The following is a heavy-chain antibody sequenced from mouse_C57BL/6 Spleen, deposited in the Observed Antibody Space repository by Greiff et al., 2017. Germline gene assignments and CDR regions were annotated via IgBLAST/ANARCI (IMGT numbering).Heavy chain of an antibody. CDR2: IDPSDSYT. CDR1: GYTFTSYW. Sequence: QVQLKQPGAELVMPGASVKLSCKASGYTFTSYWMHWVKQRPGQGLEWIGEIDPSDSYTNYNQKFKGKSTLTVDKSSSTASMQLSSLTSEDSAVYYCAREEGLRRGFAYWGQGTLVTVSA. CDR3: AREEGLRRGFAY. J-gene: IGHJ3*01. D-gene: IGHD2-2*01. V-gene: IGHV1-69*01.